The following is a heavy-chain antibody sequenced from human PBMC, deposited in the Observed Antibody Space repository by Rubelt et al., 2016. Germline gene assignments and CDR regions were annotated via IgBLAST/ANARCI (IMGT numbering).Heavy chain of an antibody. D-gene: IGHD6-13*01. V-gene: IGHV2-5*02. CDR3: AHFDSPGIAAPS. CDR1: GYSLSTSGVG. J-gene: IGHJ5*02. Sequence: QITLKESSPTLVKPTQTLTLTCTFSGYSLSTSGVGVGWIRQPPGKALEWLALIYWDDDKRYRPSLKSRLTITKGTSKNQVVLTMTNMAPVDTATYSGAHFDSPGIAAPSWGQGTPVTVSS. CDR2: IYWDDDK.